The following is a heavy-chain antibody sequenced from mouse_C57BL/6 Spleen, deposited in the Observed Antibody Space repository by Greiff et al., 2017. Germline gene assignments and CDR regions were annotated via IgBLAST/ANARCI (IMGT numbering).Heavy chain of an antibody. CDR3: ARGGGNYFYAMDY. D-gene: IGHD2-1*01. Sequence: VQLQQSGAELVRPGSSVKLSCKASGYTFTSYWMHWVKQRPIQGLEWIGNIDPSDSETHYNQKFKDKATLTVDKSSSTAYMQLSSLTSEDSAVYYCARGGGNYFYAMDYWGQGTSVTVSS. CDR2: IDPSDSET. J-gene: IGHJ4*01. V-gene: IGHV1-52*01. CDR1: GYTFTSYW.